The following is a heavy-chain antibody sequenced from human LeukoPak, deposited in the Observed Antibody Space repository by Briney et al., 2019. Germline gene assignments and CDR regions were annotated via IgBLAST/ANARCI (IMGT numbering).Heavy chain of an antibody. J-gene: IGHJ4*02. Sequence: GGSLRLSCAASGFTVSSNYMSWVRQAPGKGLEWVSVIYSGGSTYYADSVKGRFTISRDNSKNTLYLQMNSLRAEDTAVYYCAKSYSSGWGPDYWGQGTLVTVSS. V-gene: IGHV3-53*01. CDR2: IYSGGST. CDR3: AKSYSSGWGPDY. CDR1: GFTVSSNY. D-gene: IGHD6-19*01.